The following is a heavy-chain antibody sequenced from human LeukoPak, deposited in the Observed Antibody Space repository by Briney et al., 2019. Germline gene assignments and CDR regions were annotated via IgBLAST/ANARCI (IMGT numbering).Heavy chain of an antibody. CDR1: GFTVTSNY. CDR2: IYSGGST. V-gene: IGHV3-53*01. J-gene: IGHJ4*02. Sequence: GGSLRLSCAVSGFTVTSNYMSWVRQAPGKGLEWVSVIYSGGSTYYADSVKGRFTISRDNAKNSLYLQMNSLRAEDTAVYYCARGRGTMVRGDNWGQGTLVTVSS. D-gene: IGHD3-10*01. CDR3: ARGRGTMVRGDN.